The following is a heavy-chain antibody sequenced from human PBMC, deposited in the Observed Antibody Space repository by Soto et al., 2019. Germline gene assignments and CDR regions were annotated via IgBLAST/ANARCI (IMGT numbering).Heavy chain of an antibody. CDR1: GGSISSYY. Sequence: SETLSLTCTVSGGSISSYYWSWIRQPPGKGLEWIGSIYYSGNTNYNSSLKSRVTISADTSKNQFSLRLRSVTTADTAVYYCARGQFNILTGYYIDFWGQGTLVTVSS. CDR3: ARGQFNILTGYYIDF. CDR2: IYYSGNT. J-gene: IGHJ4*02. V-gene: IGHV4-59*12. D-gene: IGHD3-9*01.